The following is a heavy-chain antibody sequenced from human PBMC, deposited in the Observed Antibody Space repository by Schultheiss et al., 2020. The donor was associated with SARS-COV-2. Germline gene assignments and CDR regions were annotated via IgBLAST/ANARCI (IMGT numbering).Heavy chain of an antibody. D-gene: IGHD3-16*02. CDR2: IYYSGST. V-gene: IGHV4-59*01. CDR3: AREGFGVWGSYRYRSFDY. Sequence: SLTCTVSGGSISSYYWSWIRQPPGKGLEWIGYIYYSGSTNYNPSLKSRVTISVDTSKNQFSLKLSSVTAADTAVYYCAREGFGVWGSYRYRSFDYWGQGTLVTVSS. CDR1: GGSISSYY. J-gene: IGHJ4*02.